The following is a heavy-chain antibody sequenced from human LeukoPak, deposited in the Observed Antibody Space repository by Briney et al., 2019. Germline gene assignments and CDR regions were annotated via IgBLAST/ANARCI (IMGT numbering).Heavy chain of an antibody. CDR2: IIPIFGTA. J-gene: IGHJ3*02. CDR3: AREGLPGSYAAFDI. CDR1: GYTFTSYD. D-gene: IGHD1-26*01. Sequence: GASVKVSYKASGYTFTSYDINWVRQATGQGLEWMGGIIPIFGTANYAQKFQGRVTITADESTSTAYMELSSLRSEDTAVYYCAREGLPGSYAAFDIWGQGTMVTVSS. V-gene: IGHV1-69*13.